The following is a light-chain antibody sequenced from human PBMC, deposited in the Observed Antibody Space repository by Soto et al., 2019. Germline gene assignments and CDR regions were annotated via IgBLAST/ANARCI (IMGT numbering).Light chain of an antibody. CDR2: DAS. CDR3: QQRSNWPPRT. J-gene: IGKJ3*01. CDR1: QSVSSY. V-gene: IGKV3-11*01. Sequence: EIVLTQSPATLSLSPGERATLSCRASQSVSSYLAWYQQKPGQAPRLLIYDASNRATGIPARFSGSGSGTDFTLTSSSLEPEDFAGYFCQQRSNWPPRTFGPGTKVDIK.